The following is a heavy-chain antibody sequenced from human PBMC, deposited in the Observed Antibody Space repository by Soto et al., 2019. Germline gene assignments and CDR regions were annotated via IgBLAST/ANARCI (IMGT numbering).Heavy chain of an antibody. Sequence: GGSLRLSCAASGFTFSSYAMHWVRQAPGKGLEWVAVISYDGSNKYYADSVKGRFTISRDNSKNTLYLQMNSLRAEDTAVYYCARDGLLWFGELMLRKHAFDIWVQGTMVTVSS. V-gene: IGHV3-30-3*01. CDR2: ISYDGSNK. CDR3: ARDGLLWFGELMLRKHAFDI. D-gene: IGHD3-10*01. J-gene: IGHJ3*02. CDR1: GFTFSSYA.